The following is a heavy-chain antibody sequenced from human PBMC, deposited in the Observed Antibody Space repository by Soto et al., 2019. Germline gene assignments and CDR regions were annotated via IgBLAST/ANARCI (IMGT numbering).Heavy chain of an antibody. CDR2: FSSGSSYR. D-gene: IGHD6-13*01. CDR3: ARGNSRRAMDV. CDR1: GFTFSDYY. V-gene: IGHV3-11*06. J-gene: IGHJ6*02. Sequence: GGSLRLSCAASGFTFSDYYMNWLRQAPGKGLEWVSYFSSGSSYRNYADSVKGRFTISRDNAKNTLYLQMNSLGAEDTAVYYCARGNSRRAMDVWGQGTTVTVSS.